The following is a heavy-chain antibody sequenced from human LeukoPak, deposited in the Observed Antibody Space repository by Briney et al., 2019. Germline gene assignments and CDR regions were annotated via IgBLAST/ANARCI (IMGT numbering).Heavy chain of an antibody. V-gene: IGHV3-23*01. J-gene: IGHJ3*02. CDR1: GFTFDNYG. Sequence: QTGGSLRLSCAASGFTFDNYGIGWVRQAPGKGLGWVSGISGSGGRTYYADSVKGRFTISRDNSKNTLFLQLNSLGVEDTATYYCAIPTCSGSGYCSTSDPFHIWGQGTMVTVSS. CDR2: ISGSGGRT. CDR3: AIPTCSGSGYCSTSDPFHI. D-gene: IGHD2-2*03.